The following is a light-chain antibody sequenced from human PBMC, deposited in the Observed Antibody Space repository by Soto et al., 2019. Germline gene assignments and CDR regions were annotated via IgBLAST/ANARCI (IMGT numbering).Light chain of an antibody. CDR1: SSNIGSHT. Sequence: QPVLTQPPSASGTPGQRVTISCSGSSSNIGSHTVNWYQQLPGTAPRLLIYSNHQRPSGVPDRFSGSRSGTSASLAISGLQSEDEADYYCAAWDDSLNGPVFGGGTQLTVL. CDR3: AAWDDSLNGPV. CDR2: SNH. J-gene: IGLJ2*01. V-gene: IGLV1-44*01.